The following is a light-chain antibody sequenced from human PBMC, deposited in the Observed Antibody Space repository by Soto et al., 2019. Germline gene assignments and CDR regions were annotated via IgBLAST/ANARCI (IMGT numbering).Light chain of an antibody. J-gene: IGKJ1*01. Sequence: DIVLTQSPGTLSLSPGERATLSCRASQSVTSSYLAWYQQKPGQAPRLLIYGASSRATGIPDRFSGSGSGTDFTLTINRLEPEDFAVYYCQQYGSSPTFGQGTKVEIK. CDR3: QQYGSSPT. V-gene: IGKV3-20*01. CDR2: GAS. CDR1: QSVTSSY.